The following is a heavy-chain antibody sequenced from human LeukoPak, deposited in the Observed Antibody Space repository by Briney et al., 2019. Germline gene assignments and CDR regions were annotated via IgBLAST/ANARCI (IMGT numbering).Heavy chain of an antibody. CDR2: INPSGGST. D-gene: IGHD1-26*01. CDR1: GYTFTSYY. CDR3: ARAQSGSYLGNWFDP. J-gene: IGHJ5*02. V-gene: IGHV1-46*01. Sequence: GASVKVSCKASGYTFTSYYMHWVRQAPGQGLEWVGLINPSGGSTSYPQNFQGRVTMTRDTSTSTVYMELSSLRSEDTAVYYCARAQSGSYLGNWFDPWGQGTLVTVSS.